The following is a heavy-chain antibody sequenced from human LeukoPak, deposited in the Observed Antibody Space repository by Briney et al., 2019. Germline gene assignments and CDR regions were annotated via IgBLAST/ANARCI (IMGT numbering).Heavy chain of an antibody. Sequence: SETLSLTCTVSGGSISSGSYYWSWIRQPAGKGLEWIGRTYTSGSTNYNPSLKSRVTISVDTSKNQFSLKLSSVTAADTAVYYCARALEYYDFWSGYSYFDYWGQGTLVTVSS. CDR2: TYTSGST. V-gene: IGHV4-61*02. D-gene: IGHD3-3*01. CDR1: GGSISSGSYY. CDR3: ARALEYYDFWSGYSYFDY. J-gene: IGHJ4*02.